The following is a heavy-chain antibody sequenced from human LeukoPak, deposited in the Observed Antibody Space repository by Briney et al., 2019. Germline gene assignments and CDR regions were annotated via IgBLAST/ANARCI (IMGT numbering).Heavy chain of an antibody. D-gene: IGHD3-22*01. CDR2: IIPIFGTA. CDR3: ARVGETYYYDSSVYYFDY. Sequence: SVKVSCKASGGTFSSYAISWVRQAPGQGLEWMGGIIPIFGTANYAQKFQGRITITADESTSTAYMELSSLRSEDTAVYYCARVGETYYYDSSVYYFDYWGQGTLVTVSS. J-gene: IGHJ4*02. V-gene: IGHV1-69*13. CDR1: GGTFSSYA.